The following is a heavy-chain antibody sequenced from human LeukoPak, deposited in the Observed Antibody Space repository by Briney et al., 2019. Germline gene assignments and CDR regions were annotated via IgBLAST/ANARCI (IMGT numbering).Heavy chain of an antibody. J-gene: IGHJ3*02. Sequence: GGSLRLSCTASGFTFSDYAMMWVPQSPGKGPEWVAAIRGGGHGPFYADSVRGRYTISRDNSKYTLFLQMDSLRAEDTAVYYCARGPNGDYVGAFDMWGPGTMVTVSS. CDR2: IRGGGHGP. D-gene: IGHD4-17*01. CDR3: ARGPNGDYVGAFDM. V-gene: IGHV3-23*01. CDR1: GFTFSDYA.